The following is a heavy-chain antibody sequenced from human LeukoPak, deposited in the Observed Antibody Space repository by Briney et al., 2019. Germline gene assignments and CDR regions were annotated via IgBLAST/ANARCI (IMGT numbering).Heavy chain of an antibody. Sequence: SVKVSCKASGGTFSSYSFAWVRQAPGQGLEWMGRIIPMFNTANYAQDFQGRITITADKSASTAYMELITLRSEDTAVYYCAREAKTSNWNSVPYLDYWGQGTLITVSS. CDR1: GGTFSSYS. V-gene: IGHV1-69*08. J-gene: IGHJ4*02. CDR3: AREAKTSNWNSVPYLDY. D-gene: IGHD1-7*01. CDR2: IIPMFNTA.